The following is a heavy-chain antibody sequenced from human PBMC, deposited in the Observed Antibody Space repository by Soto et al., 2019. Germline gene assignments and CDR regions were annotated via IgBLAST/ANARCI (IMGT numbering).Heavy chain of an antibody. D-gene: IGHD6-13*01. Sequence: PSETLSLTCTVSGGSISSSSHYWGWIRQPPGKGLEWIGSIYYSGSTYYNPSLKSRVTISVDTSKNQFSLKLSSVTAADTAVYYCASQQLVLGYYYYGMDVWGQGTTVTVSS. CDR3: ASQQLVLGYYYYGMDV. J-gene: IGHJ6*02. V-gene: IGHV4-39*01. CDR2: IYYSGST. CDR1: GGSISSSSHY.